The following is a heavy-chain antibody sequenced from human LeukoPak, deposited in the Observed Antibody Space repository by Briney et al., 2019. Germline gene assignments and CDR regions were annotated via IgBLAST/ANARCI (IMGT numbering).Heavy chain of an antibody. V-gene: IGHV4-59*01. CDR1: GGSISSYY. Sequence: PSETLSLTCTVSGGSISSYYWSWIRQPPGKGLEWIGYIYYSGSTNYNPSLTSRVTISVDTSKNQFSLKLSSVTAADTAVYYCARDLGSGGPRDAFDIWGQGTMVTVSS. D-gene: IGHD2-15*01. J-gene: IGHJ3*02. CDR2: IYYSGST. CDR3: ARDLGSGGPRDAFDI.